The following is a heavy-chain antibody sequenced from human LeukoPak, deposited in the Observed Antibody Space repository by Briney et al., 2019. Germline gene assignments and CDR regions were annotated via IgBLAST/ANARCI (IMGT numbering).Heavy chain of an antibody. CDR1: GYTFTGYY. J-gene: IGHJ6*02. D-gene: IGHD1-26*01. Sequence: GASVKVSCKASGYTFTGYYMHWVRQAPRQGLEWMGWINPNSGGTNYAQKFQGWVTMTRDTSISTAYMELSRLRSEDTAVYYCARAVGTPVGATGDYYYGMDVWGQGTTVTVSS. CDR3: ARAVGTPVGATGDYYYGMDV. CDR2: INPNSGGT. V-gene: IGHV1-2*04.